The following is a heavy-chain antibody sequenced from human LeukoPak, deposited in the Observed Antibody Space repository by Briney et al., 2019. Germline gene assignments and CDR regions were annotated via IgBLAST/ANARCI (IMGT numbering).Heavy chain of an antibody. V-gene: IGHV3-30-3*01. CDR3: ARGNSYGYGVCFDY. Sequence: PGGSLRLSCAASGFTFSSYAMHWVRQAPGKGLEWVAVISYDGSNKYYADSVKGRFTISRDNAKNSLYLQMNSLRAEDTAVYYCARGNSYGYGVCFDYWGQGTLVTVSS. J-gene: IGHJ4*02. CDR1: GFTFSSYA. CDR2: ISYDGSNK. D-gene: IGHD5-18*01.